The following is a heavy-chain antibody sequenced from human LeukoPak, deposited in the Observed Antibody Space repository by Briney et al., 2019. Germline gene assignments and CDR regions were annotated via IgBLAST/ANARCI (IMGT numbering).Heavy chain of an antibody. CDR3: ARDRGKGYDFWSGYYTGYYYYGMDV. CDR1: GGTFISYA. Sequence: ASVKVSCKASGGTFISYAISWVRQAPGQGPEWMGGIIPIFGTANYAQKFQGRVTITADESTSTAYMELSSLRSEDTAVYYCARDRGKGYDFWSGYYTGYYYYGMDVWGQGTTVTVSS. J-gene: IGHJ6*02. D-gene: IGHD3-3*01. V-gene: IGHV1-69*01. CDR2: IIPIFGTA.